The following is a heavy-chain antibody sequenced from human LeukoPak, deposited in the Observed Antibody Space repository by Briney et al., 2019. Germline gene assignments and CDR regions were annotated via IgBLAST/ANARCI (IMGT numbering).Heavy chain of an antibody. J-gene: IGHJ5*02. CDR2: ISSSGSTI. D-gene: IGHD3-10*01. Sequence: GGSLRLSCAASGFTFSSYEMNWVRQAPGKGLEWVSYISSSGSTIYYADSVKGRFTISRDNAKNSLYLQMNSLRAEDTAVYYCARDRSHGEYINWFDPWGQGTLVTVSS. V-gene: IGHV3-48*03. CDR1: GFTFSSYE. CDR3: ARDRSHGEYINWFDP.